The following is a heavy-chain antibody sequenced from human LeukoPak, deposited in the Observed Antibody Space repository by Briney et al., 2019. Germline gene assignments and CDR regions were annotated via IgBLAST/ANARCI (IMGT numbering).Heavy chain of an antibody. CDR3: EREDSSGYYYGRLDY. D-gene: IGHD3-22*01. CDR2: IYTSGST. J-gene: IGHJ4*02. Sequence: SQTLSLTCTVSGGSISSGSYYWSWIRQPAGKGLEWIGRIYTSGSTNYNPSLKSRVTISVDASKNQFSLKLSSVTAADTAVYYCEREDSSGYYYGRLDYWGQGTLVTVSS. V-gene: IGHV4-61*02. CDR1: GGSISSGSYY.